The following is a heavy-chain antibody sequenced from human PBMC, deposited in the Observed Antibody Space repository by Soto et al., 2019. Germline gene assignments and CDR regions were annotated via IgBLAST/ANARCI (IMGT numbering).Heavy chain of an antibody. CDR1: GFAFSNYG. CDR3: AKGRYVSYFDH. J-gene: IGHJ4*02. CDR2: ISYDGSKK. Sequence: QVQLVESGGGVVQPGRSLRLSCAASGFAFSNYGIHWVPQAPGKGLQWVAFISYDGSKKYYADSVKGRFTISRDNSKNTLYLQMNSLRADDTAVYYCAKGRYVSYFDHWGQGTLVTVSS. V-gene: IGHV3-30*18. D-gene: IGHD1-20*01.